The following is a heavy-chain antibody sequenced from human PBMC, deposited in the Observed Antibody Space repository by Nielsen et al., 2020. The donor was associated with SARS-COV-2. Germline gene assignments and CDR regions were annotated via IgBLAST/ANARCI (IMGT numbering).Heavy chain of an antibody. Sequence: GRSLRLSCAASGFTFSSYGMHWVRQAPGKGLEWVAVISYDGSNKYYADSVKGRFTISRDNSKNTLYLQMNSLRAEDTAVYYCWCSSSSPSLGDAFDIWGQGTMVTVSS. CDR2: ISYDGSNK. CDR1: GFTFSSYG. D-gene: IGHD6-6*01. J-gene: IGHJ3*02. CDR3: WCSSSSPSLGDAFDI. V-gene: IGHV3-30*03.